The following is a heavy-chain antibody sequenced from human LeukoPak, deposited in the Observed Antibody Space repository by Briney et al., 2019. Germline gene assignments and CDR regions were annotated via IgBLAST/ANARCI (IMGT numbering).Heavy chain of an antibody. D-gene: IGHD3-22*01. CDR3: AKSYYYDSSGYYIGYFDY. CDR2: IRYDGSNK. Sequence: PGGSLRLSCAASGFTFSSYGMHWVRQAPGKGLEWVAFIRYDGSNKYYADSVKGRFTISRDNSKNTLYLQMNSLRAEDTAVYYCAKSYYYDSSGYYIGYFDYWGQGTLVTVSS. CDR1: GFTFSSYG. V-gene: IGHV3-30*02. J-gene: IGHJ4*02.